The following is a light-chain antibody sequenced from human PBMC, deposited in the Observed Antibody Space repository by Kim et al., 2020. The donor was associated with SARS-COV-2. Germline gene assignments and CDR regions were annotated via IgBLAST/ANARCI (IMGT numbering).Light chain of an antibody. J-gene: IGKJ1*01. CDR2: WAS. CDR1: QSVGTF. V-gene: IGKV1-5*03. CDR3: QQYSSTWT. Sequence: ASRGDRVTSTCRASQSVGTFVAWYQQKPGKAPELLIYWASRLESGVPTRFSGSGSGTDFTLTISSLQPDDFATYYCQQYSSTWTFGQGTKVDIK.